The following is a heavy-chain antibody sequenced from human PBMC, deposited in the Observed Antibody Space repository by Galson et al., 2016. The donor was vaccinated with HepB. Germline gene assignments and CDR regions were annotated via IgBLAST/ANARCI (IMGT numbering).Heavy chain of an antibody. V-gene: IGHV4-31*02. CDR1: GFTFSSYW. CDR2: IYYSGST. Sequence: LRLSCAASGFTFSSYWMNWIRQHPGKGLEWIGYIYYSGSTYYNPSLKSRVTISVDKSKNQFSLKLSSVTAADTAVYYCARVKWDTVMVPLDYWGQGTLVTVSS. CDR3: ARVKWDTVMVPLDY. D-gene: IGHD5-18*01. J-gene: IGHJ4*02.